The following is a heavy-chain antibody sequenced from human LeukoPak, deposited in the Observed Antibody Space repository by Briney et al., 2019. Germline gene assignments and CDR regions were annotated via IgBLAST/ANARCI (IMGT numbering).Heavy chain of an antibody. V-gene: IGHV4-4*09. Sequence: SETLSLTCAVSGVSMSAFQWSWVRQSPEKGLEWIGCINTKGETNYNPSLKSRVTTSVDTSKSQFSLRLTSVTAADTAVYYCASSNDAKIAPFDHWGQGALVTVSS. CDR1: GVSMSAFQ. J-gene: IGHJ4*02. D-gene: IGHD1-1*01. CDR3: ASSNDAKIAPFDH. CDR2: INTKGET.